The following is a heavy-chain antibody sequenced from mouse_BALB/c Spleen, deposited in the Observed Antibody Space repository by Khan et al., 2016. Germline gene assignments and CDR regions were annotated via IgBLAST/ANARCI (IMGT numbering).Heavy chain of an antibody. Sequence: EVQLLESGPSLVKPSQTLSLTCSVTGYSITSGYWNWIRKFPGNKLEYMGYINYSGSTYYNPSLTSRISITRDTSKNQYYLQLNSMNTEDTATYYCARYDGYYFDYWGQGTTLTVSS. CDR3: ARYDGYYFDY. CDR1: GYSITSGY. J-gene: IGHJ2*01. D-gene: IGHD2-3*01. CDR2: INYSGST. V-gene: IGHV3-8*02.